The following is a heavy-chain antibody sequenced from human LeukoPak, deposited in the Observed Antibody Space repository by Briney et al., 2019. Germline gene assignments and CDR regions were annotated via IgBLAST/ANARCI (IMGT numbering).Heavy chain of an antibody. Sequence: GGSLILSCAASGLTVTSNYMTWVRQAPGKGLEWVSVIYSGGSGGSTYCADSVKGRFTISRDNSKNTLYLQMNSLRVEDTAVYYCTRVRSPNWFDPWGQGTLVTVSS. CDR2: IYSGGSGGST. V-gene: IGHV3-66*01. J-gene: IGHJ5*02. CDR3: TRVRSPNWFDP. D-gene: IGHD1-26*01. CDR1: GLTVTSNY.